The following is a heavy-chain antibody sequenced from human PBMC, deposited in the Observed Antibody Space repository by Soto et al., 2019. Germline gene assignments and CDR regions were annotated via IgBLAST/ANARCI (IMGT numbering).Heavy chain of an antibody. D-gene: IGHD2-15*01. J-gene: IGHJ6*02. Sequence: PGASVKVSCKASGHTFTSYAMHWVRQAPGQRLEWMGWINAGNGNTKYSQKFQGRVTITRDTSASTAYMELSSLRSEDTAVYYCATGPLVVVAASYYYYYGMDVWGQGTTVTVSS. CDR3: ATGPLVVVAASYYYYYGMDV. V-gene: IGHV1-3*01. CDR1: GHTFTSYA. CDR2: INAGNGNT.